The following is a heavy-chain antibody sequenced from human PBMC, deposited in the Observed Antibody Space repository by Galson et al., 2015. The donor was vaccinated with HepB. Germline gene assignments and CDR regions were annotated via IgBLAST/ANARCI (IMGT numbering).Heavy chain of an antibody. CDR3: STTYYGPGSTGDY. CDR2: IKSKSDGGTI. D-gene: IGHD3-10*01. Sequence: LRLSCAASGFDFSNAWMNWVRQAPGKGLEWVARIKSKSDGGTIDYAAPVKGRFRLSRDDSINTLDLQMNSLKTEDTAAYYCSTTYYGPGSTGDYWGQGTLVTVSS. V-gene: IGHV3-15*05. CDR1: GFDFSNAW. J-gene: IGHJ4*02.